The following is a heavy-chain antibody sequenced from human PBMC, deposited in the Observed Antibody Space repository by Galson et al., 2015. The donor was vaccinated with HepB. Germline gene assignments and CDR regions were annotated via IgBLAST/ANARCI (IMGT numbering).Heavy chain of an antibody. CDR1: GGTFSSYA. J-gene: IGHJ6*02. CDR3: ARGRLDNWNYDYYYGMDV. D-gene: IGHD1-20*01. Sequence: SVKVSCKASGGTFSSYAISWVRQAPGQGLEWMGGIIPIFGTANYAQKFRGRVTITADESTSTAYMELSSLRSEDTAVYYCARGRLDNWNYDYYYGMDVWGQGTTVTVSS. CDR2: IIPIFGTA. V-gene: IGHV1-69*13.